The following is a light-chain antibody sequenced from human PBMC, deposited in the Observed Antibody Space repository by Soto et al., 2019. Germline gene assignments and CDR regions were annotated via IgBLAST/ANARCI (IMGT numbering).Light chain of an antibody. CDR1: SSHFGAGFD. CDR2: ANS. J-gene: IGLJ3*02. Sequence: QSVLTQPPSVSGAPGQRVTISCTGSSSHFGAGFDVHWYQQFPGTAPKLLIYANSNRPSGVPDRFSGSKSGTSASLAITGLQAEDEADFFCCSYAGNGAWVFGGGTKLTVL. V-gene: IGLV1-40*01. CDR3: CSYAGNGAWV.